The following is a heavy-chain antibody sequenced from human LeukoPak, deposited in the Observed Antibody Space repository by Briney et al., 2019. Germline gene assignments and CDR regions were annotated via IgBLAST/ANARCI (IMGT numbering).Heavy chain of an antibody. CDR2: ISRDGGAI. J-gene: IGHJ4*02. CDR1: GFAFSSYS. D-gene: IGHD3-16*01. Sequence: PGGSLRLSCAASGFAFSSYSMNWVRQAPGKGPEWLSYISRDGGAIYYADSVKGRFTISRDNAQNSLYLQMNSLRDEDTAVYYCARDKDWGFDYWGQGTLVTVSS. V-gene: IGHV3-48*02. CDR3: ARDKDWGFDY.